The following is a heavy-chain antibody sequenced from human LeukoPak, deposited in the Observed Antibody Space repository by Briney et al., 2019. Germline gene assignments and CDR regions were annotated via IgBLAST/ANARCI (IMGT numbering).Heavy chain of an antibody. CDR3: AKGEQDYDFWSGYYHNYYYYYGMDV. CDR2: ISGSGGST. J-gene: IGHJ6*02. Sequence: PGGSLRLSCAASGFTFSSYAMSWVRQAPGKGLEWVSAISGSGGSTYYADSVKGRFTVSRDNSKNTLYLQMNNLRAEDTAVYYCAKGEQDYDFWSGYYHNYYYYYGMDVWGQGTTVTVSS. V-gene: IGHV3-23*01. D-gene: IGHD3-3*01. CDR1: GFTFSSYA.